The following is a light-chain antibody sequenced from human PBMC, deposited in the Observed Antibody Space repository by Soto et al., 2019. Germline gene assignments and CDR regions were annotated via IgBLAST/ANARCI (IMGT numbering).Light chain of an antibody. J-gene: IGKJ1*01. V-gene: IGKV2-28*01. CDR3: MQALQTPRT. Sequence: DIVMTQSPLSLPVTPGEPASISCRSSQSLLHSNGFTYLDWYLQKPGQSPQLLIYLGSNRASGVPDMFSGSGSGTEFTLRISRVEAEEVGVYYCMQALQTPRTFGHGTKVEIK. CDR2: LGS. CDR1: QSLLHSNGFTY.